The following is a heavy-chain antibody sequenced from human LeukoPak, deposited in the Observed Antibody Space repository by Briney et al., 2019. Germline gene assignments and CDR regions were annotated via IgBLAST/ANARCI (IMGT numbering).Heavy chain of an antibody. V-gene: IGHV3-23*01. J-gene: IGHJ6*03. CDR3: AKGRSGYDIYYYYMDV. CDR2: ISGSGGST. D-gene: IGHD5-12*01. CDR1: GFTFSSYA. Sequence: GGSLRLSCAASGFTFSSYAMSWVRQAPGKGLEWVSAISGSGGSTYYADSVKGRFTISRDNSKNTLYLQMNSLRAEDTAVYYCAKGRSGYDIYYYYMDVWGKGTTVTVSS.